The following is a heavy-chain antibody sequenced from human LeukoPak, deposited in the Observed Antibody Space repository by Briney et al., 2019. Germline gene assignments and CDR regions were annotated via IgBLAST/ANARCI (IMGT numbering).Heavy chain of an antibody. D-gene: IGHD6-19*01. J-gene: IGHJ4*02. CDR2: ISNIVGTT. Sequence: GGSLRLSCAASGFTFSNYAMSWVRQAPGKGLEWVSTISNIVGTTYYAHSVKGRFTISRDKSRNTLYLQVNSLRAEDTALYYCARALYGSGWCQDYWGQGTLVTVSS. V-gene: IGHV3-23*01. CDR3: ARALYGSGWCQDY. CDR1: GFTFSNYA.